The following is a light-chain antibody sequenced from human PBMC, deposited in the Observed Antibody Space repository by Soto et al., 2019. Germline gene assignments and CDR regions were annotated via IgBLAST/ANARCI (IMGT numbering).Light chain of an antibody. V-gene: IGLV2-14*01. CDR1: SSDVGGYDS. CDR2: EVS. Sequence: LTQPASVSGSPGQSITISCTGTSSDVGGYDSVSWYQQYPGHAPKLMIYEVSDRPSGVSNRFSGSKSGNTASLTISGLQPEDEADYYCSSYASSRTPVLFGGGTKVTVL. J-gene: IGLJ2*01. CDR3: SSYASSRTPVL.